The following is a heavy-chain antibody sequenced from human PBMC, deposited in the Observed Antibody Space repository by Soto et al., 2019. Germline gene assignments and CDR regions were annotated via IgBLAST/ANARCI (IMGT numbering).Heavy chain of an antibody. V-gene: IGHV1-8*01. CDR2: INPNSGKT. D-gene: IGHD6-13*01. J-gene: IGHJ5*02. Sequence: QVQLVQSGAEVKKPGASVKVSCKASGYTFTSYDINWVRQANGQALDGMGWINPNSGKTASRQKFQGRVTMTRNTSISTAYMELSSLRSEATAVYYCAREVAGTVGPWGQGTLVTVSS. CDR3: AREVAGTVGP. CDR1: GYTFTSYD.